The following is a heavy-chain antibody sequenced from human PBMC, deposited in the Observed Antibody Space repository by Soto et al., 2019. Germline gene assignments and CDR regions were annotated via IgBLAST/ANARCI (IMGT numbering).Heavy chain of an antibody. D-gene: IGHD2-8*02. CDR3: ARQRRRVVSQAYFDH. V-gene: IGHV4-39*01. CDR2: IYYSGRT. J-gene: IGHJ4*02. Sequence: PSETLSLTCIVSGESISSSSYYWGWIRQPPGKGLEWIGSIYYSGRTYYNPSFKSRVTISIDTSKNQFSLKLSSVTATDTAVYYCARQRRRVVSQAYFDHWGQGALVTVSS. CDR1: GESISSSSYY.